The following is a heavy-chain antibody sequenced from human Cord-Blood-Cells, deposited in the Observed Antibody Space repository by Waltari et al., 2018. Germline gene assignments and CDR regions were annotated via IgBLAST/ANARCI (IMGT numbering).Heavy chain of an antibody. V-gene: IGHV4-30-4*08. Sequence: QVQLQESGPGLVKPSQTLSLTCTVSGGSISSGDYYWSWIRQPPGKGLEWIWYIYYSGSTYSNPSLKSRVTISVDTSKNQFSLKLSSVTAADTAVYYCARGRGGYSGYDDYWGQGTLVTVSS. D-gene: IGHD5-12*01. CDR3: ARGRGGYSGYDDY. CDR1: GGSISSGDYY. CDR2: IYYSGST. J-gene: IGHJ4*02.